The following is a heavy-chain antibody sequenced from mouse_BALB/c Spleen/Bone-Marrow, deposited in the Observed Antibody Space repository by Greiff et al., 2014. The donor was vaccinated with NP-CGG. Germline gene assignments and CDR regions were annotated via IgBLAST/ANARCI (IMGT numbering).Heavy chain of an antibody. CDR2: IYPGDGDT. D-gene: IGHD2-3*01. CDR1: GYAFSYSW. J-gene: IGHJ4*01. Sequence: VQLKESGPELVKPGASVKISCKASGYAFSYSWMNWVKQRPGQGLEWIGRIYPGDGDTYYNGKFKGRATLTADKSSSTAYMQLSSLTSVDSAVYFCARSDGYRAMDYWGQGSSVTVSS. V-gene: IGHV1-82*01. CDR3: ARSDGYRAMDY.